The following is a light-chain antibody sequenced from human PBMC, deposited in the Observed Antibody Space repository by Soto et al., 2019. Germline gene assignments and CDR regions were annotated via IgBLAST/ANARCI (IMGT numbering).Light chain of an antibody. CDR3: TSYSSSDIFYV. Sequence: QSVLTRPASVSGSPGQSITISCTGTSSGIGGYYYVSWYQHHPGKAPQLLIYQVTNRPSRVSNRFSGSKSGNTASLTISGLQADDEADYYCTSYSSSDIFYVFGTGTKVTVL. J-gene: IGLJ1*01. CDR2: QVT. V-gene: IGLV2-14*01. CDR1: SSGIGGYYY.